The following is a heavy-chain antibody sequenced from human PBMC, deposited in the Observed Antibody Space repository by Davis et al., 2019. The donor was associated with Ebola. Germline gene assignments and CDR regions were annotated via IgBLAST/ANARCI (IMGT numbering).Heavy chain of an antibody. V-gene: IGHV4-39*07. CDR2: IYYSGST. CDR1: GGSVTSRAYY. CDR3: GREAEDYYGMDV. J-gene: IGHJ6*02. Sequence: SETLSLTCTVSGGSVTSRAYYWGWIRQPPGKGLEWIGSIYYSGSTTYNPSLQSRVTISVDKSKNQFSLNLNSVTAADTAVYYCGREAEDYYGMDVWGQGTTVTVSS.